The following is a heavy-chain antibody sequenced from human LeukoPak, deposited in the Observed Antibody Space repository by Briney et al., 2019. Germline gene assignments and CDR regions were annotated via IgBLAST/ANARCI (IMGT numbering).Heavy chain of an antibody. D-gene: IGHD3-22*01. CDR3: ARDVLLYYYDSSGYTDY. J-gene: IGHJ4*02. V-gene: IGHV4-34*01. CDR1: GGSFSGYY. Sequence: PSETLSLTCAVYGGSFSGYYWSWIRQPPGKGLEWIGEINHSGSTNYNPSLKSRVTISVDTSKNQSSLKLSSVTAADTAVYYCARDVLLYYYDSSGYTDYWGQGTLVTVSS. CDR2: INHSGST.